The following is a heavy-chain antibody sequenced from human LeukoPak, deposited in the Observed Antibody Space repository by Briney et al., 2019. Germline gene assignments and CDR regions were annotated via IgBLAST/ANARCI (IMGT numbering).Heavy chain of an antibody. D-gene: IGHD2-2*01. CDR2: IYYSGST. J-gene: IGHJ5*02. CDR1: GGSISSGGYY. Sequence: TSETLSLTCTVSGGSISSGGYYWSWIRQHPGKGLEWIGYIYYSGSTYYNPSLKSRVTISVDTSKNQFSLKLSSVTAADTAVYYCAREPPNPYQLPSGWFDPWGQGTLVTVSS. CDR3: AREPPNPYQLPSGWFDP. V-gene: IGHV4-31*03.